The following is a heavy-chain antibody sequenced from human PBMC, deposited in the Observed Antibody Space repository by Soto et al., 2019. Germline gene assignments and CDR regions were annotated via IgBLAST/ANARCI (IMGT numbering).Heavy chain of an antibody. CDR1: GFTFSSYA. CDR3: ARVGGHPSPGYYYGMDV. Sequence: GGSLRLSCAASGFTFSSYAMHWVRQAPGKGLEWVAVISYDGSNKYYADSVKGRFTISRDNSKNTLYLQMNSLRAEDTALYYCARVGGHPSPGYYYGMDVWGQGTTVTVSS. V-gene: IGHV3-30-3*01. CDR2: ISYDGSNK. J-gene: IGHJ6*02. D-gene: IGHD3-10*01.